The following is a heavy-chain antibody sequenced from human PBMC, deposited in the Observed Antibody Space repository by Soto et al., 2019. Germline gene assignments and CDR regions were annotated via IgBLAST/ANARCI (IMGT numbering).Heavy chain of an antibody. CDR2: ITGTSAFL. Sequence: EVQLLQSAGGLVKPGGFLRLSCAASGFVFSDFQLNWVRQAPGRGLEWLASITGTSAFLFYADSIKGRFTISRDNPKNFLFLQMDSLGPEDTAVYYCARDNLAVQGAFDHWGQGALVTVSS. D-gene: IGHD3-10*02. CDR3: ARDNLAVQGAFDH. CDR1: GFVFSDFQ. V-gene: IGHV3-21*02. J-gene: IGHJ4*02.